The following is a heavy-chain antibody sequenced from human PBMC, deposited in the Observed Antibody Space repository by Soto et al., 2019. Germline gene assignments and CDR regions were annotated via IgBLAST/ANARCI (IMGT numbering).Heavy chain of an antibody. CDR1: AFTFNTYS. J-gene: IGHJ4*02. Sequence: EVQLVESGGGLVKPGGSLRLSCTASAFTFNTYSMNWVRQAPGKGLEWVSSISSSSRYIYYTDSVKGRFTVSRDNAKNSLYLQMNSLRAEETSVYYCARELAAVPGTFDSWGQGTLVTVSS. CDR3: ARELAAVPGTFDS. CDR2: ISSSSRYI. D-gene: IGHD6-19*01. V-gene: IGHV3-21*06.